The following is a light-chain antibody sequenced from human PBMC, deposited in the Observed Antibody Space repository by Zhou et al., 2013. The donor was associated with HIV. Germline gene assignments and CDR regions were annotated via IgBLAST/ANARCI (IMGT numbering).Light chain of an antibody. J-gene: IGKJ5*01. Sequence: EIVLTQSPGTLSLSPGERATLSCRASQSVNRNYLVWYQQKPGQAPRLLIFDASNRATGIPARFSGSGSGTDFTLTISRLEPEDFAVYYCQQRNSWPITFGQGTRLEIK. CDR1: QSVNRNY. CDR2: DAS. CDR3: QQRNSWPIT. V-gene: IGKV3-11*01.